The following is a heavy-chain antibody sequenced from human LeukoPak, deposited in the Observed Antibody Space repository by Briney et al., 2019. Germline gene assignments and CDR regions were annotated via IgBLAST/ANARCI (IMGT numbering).Heavy chain of an antibody. Sequence: SVKVSCKASGYTFTSYGISWVRQAPGQGLEWMGRIIPILGIANYAQKFQGRVTITADKSTSTAYMELSSLRSEDTAVYYCAREDYGDWPRGFDPWGQGTLVTVSS. V-gene: IGHV1-69*04. CDR1: GYTFTSYG. CDR3: AREDYGDWPRGFDP. CDR2: IIPILGIA. J-gene: IGHJ5*02. D-gene: IGHD4-17*01.